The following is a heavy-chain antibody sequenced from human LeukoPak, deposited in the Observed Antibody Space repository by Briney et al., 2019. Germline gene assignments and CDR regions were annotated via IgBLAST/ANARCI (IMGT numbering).Heavy chain of an antibody. J-gene: IGHJ4*02. V-gene: IGHV3-23*01. Sequence: GGSLRLSCAACGFTFSSYAMSWVRQAPGKGLEWVSAISGSGDSTYYADTVKGRFTISRDNSKNTLNLQMNSLRAEDTAVYFCAKAVSPVDVGYWVRGTLVTVSS. CDR3: AKAVSPVDVGY. D-gene: IGHD5-12*01. CDR2: ISGSGDST. CDR1: GFTFSSYA.